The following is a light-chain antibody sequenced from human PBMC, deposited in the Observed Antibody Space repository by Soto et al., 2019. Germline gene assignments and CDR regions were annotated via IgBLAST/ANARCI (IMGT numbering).Light chain of an antibody. CDR3: QQSYSSPLT. Sequence: DVQMTQSPSSLSASVGDTVTITCRASQSINNYLNWYEQKPGEAPKLLMYSASTLQSGVPSRFSGSGTGTDFTLTITSLHPDDFAVYYCQQSYSSPLTFGGGTKVEI. V-gene: IGKV1-39*01. CDR2: SAS. J-gene: IGKJ4*01. CDR1: QSINNY.